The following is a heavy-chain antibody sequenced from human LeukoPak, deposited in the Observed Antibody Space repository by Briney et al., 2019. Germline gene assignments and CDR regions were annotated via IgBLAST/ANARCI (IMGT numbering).Heavy chain of an antibody. CDR2: IYYSGST. CDR3: ARVEYSSGWSLNYYYYGIDV. Sequence: SETLSLTCTVSGGSISSSSYYWGWIRQPPGKGLEWIGSIYYSGSTYYNPSLKSRVTISVDTSKNQFSLKLSSVTAADTAVYYCARVEYSSGWSLNYYYYGIDVWGQGTTVTVSS. D-gene: IGHD6-19*01. J-gene: IGHJ6*02. CDR1: GGSISSSSYY. V-gene: IGHV4-39*01.